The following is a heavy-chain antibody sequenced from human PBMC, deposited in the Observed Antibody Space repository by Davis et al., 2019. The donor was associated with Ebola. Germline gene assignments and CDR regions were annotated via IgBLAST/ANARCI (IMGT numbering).Heavy chain of an antibody. V-gene: IGHV3-53*01. CDR1: GFTFSSYS. J-gene: IGHJ4*02. CDR2: IYSGGST. Sequence: GGSLRLSCAASGFTFSSYSMNWVRQAPGKGLEWVSVIYSGGSTYYADSVKGRFTMSRDNSKNTLYLQMNSLRAEDTAVYYCARDYYDSSAYDYWGQGTLVTVSS. CDR3: ARDYYDSSAYDY. D-gene: IGHD3-22*01.